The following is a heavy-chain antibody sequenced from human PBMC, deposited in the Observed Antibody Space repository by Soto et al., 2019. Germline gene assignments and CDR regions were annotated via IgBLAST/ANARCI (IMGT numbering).Heavy chain of an antibody. CDR2: IYHTGST. Sequence: QVQLQESGPGLVQPSQTLSLTCSVSGDPVSSGSYYWTWVRQHPVKGLEWIGYIYHTGSTYYNPSFQSRLIMSIDTSKNQSSLHLYSVTAAATAVYFCAAKLGTTHYFDFWGQGSLVAVSS. V-gene: IGHV4-31*03. D-gene: IGHD7-27*01. CDR3: AAKLGTTHYFDF. J-gene: IGHJ4*02. CDR1: GDPVSSGSYY.